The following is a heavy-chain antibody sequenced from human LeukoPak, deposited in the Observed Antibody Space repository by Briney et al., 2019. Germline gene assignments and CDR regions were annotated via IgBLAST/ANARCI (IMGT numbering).Heavy chain of an antibody. D-gene: IGHD5-24*01. CDR1: GGSFSGYY. V-gene: IGHV4-34*01. CDR2: INHSGST. Sequence: SETLSLTCAVYGGSFSGYYWSWIRQPQGKGLEWIGEINHSGSTNYNPSLKSRVTISVDTSKNQFSLKLSSVTAADTAVYYCARDKRWLQKGWFDPWGQGTLVTVSS. CDR3: ARDKRWLQKGWFDP. J-gene: IGHJ5*02.